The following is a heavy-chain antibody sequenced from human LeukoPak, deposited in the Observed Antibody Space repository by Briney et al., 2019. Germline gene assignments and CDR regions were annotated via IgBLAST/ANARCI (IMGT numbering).Heavy chain of an antibody. Sequence: GGSLRLSCEVSGFTFNNYAMHWVRQAPGKGLEWVSGINWNSNSVGYADSVKGRFTISRDNAKNSLYLQMNSPRTEDMALYYCAKPSRTYHYDTSGYYFDDWGQGTLVTVSS. CDR2: INWNSNSV. J-gene: IGHJ4*02. CDR3: AKPSRTYHYDTSGYYFDD. CDR1: GFTFNNYA. D-gene: IGHD3-22*01. V-gene: IGHV3-9*03.